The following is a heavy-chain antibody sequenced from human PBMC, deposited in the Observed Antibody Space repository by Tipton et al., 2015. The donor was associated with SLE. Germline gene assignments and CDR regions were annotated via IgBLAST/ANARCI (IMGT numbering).Heavy chain of an antibody. V-gene: IGHV4-34*01. Sequence: TLSLTCAVYGGSFSGYYWSWIRQPPGKGLEWIGEINHSGSTNYNPSLKSRVTISVDTSKNQFSLKLSSVTAADTAVYYCARSPPFDYWGQGTLVTVSS. J-gene: IGHJ4*02. CDR1: GGSFSGYY. CDR3: ARSPPFDY. CDR2: INHSGST.